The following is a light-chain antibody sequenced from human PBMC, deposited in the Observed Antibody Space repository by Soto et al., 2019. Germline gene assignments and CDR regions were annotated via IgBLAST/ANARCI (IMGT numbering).Light chain of an antibody. CDR1: QSVGSN. CDR3: QQYNNWPPDRT. CDR2: GAS. J-gene: IGKJ1*01. Sequence: EIVMTQSPATLSVSPGERAILSCRASQSVGSNLAWYQQKPGQAPRLLIYGASTRATGIPARFSRSGSGTEFNLPISSLQSEDFAIYFCQQYNNWPPDRTFGQGTKVEIK. V-gene: IGKV3-15*01.